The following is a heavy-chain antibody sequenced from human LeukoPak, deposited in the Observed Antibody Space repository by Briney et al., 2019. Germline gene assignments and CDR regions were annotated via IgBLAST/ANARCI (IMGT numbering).Heavy chain of an antibody. J-gene: IGHJ5*02. D-gene: IGHD3-22*01. V-gene: IGHV4-31*03. CDR1: GGSISSGGYY. CDR2: IYYSGST. CDR3: ARAEYYYDSSGYPVPLNWFDP. Sequence: SQTLSLTCTVSGGSISSGGYYWSWIRQHPGKGLEWIGYIYYSGSTYYNPSLKSRVTISVDTSKNQFSLKLSSVTAADRAVYYCARAEYYYDSSGYPVPLNWFDPWGQGTLVTVSS.